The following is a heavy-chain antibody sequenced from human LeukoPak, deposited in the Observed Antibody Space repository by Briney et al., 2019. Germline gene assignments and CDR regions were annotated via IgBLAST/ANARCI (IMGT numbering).Heavy chain of an antibody. V-gene: IGHV4-4*07. CDR1: GGSISSYY. CDR2: IYTSGST. D-gene: IGHD1-26*01. Sequence: PSETLSLTCTVSGGSISSYYWSWIRQPAGKGLEWIGCIYTSGSTKYNPSLKSRVTISVDTSKNQFSLKLSSVTAADTAVYYCASSGSYLDAFDIWGQGTMVTVSS. CDR3: ASSGSYLDAFDI. J-gene: IGHJ3*02.